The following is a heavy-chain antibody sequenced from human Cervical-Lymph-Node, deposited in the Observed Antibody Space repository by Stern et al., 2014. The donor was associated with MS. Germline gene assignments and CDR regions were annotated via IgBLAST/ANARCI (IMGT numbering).Heavy chain of an antibody. D-gene: IGHD4-23*01. CDR2: IYYNGGT. J-gene: IGHJ4*02. Sequence: QVQLQESGPGLVQPSQTLSLTCSVSGGSMSSGAFYWSWIRQHPEKGLEWIGHIYYNGGTSDNPSLGSRVAISVDRSRNQFSLRLNSVTAADTAVYYCARGPRGYGGNPYFDDWGQGTRVTVSS. CDR3: ARGPRGYGGNPYFDD. CDR1: GGSMSSGAFY. V-gene: IGHV4-31*03.